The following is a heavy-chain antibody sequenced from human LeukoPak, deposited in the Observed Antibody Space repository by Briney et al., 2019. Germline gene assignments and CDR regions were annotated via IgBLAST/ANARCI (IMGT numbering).Heavy chain of an antibody. J-gene: IGHJ4*02. V-gene: IGHV4-34*01. D-gene: IGHD1-7*01. CDR2: INHSGST. CDR1: GGSFSGYY. Sequence: SETLSLTCAVYGGSFSGYYWSWIRQSPGKGLEWIGEINHSGSTNYNPSLKSRVTISVDTSKNQFSLKLSSVTAADTAVYYCARARGAGTIDYWGQGSRVTVSS. CDR3: ARARGAGTIDY.